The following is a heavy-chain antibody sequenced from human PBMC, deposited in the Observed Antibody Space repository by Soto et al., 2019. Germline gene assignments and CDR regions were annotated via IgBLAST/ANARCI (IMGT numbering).Heavy chain of an antibody. CDR2: ISSDGTIT. CDR3: ARDYWAQVDL. J-gene: IGHJ5*02. V-gene: IGHV3-74*01. D-gene: IGHD2-8*02. Sequence: EVQLVESGGGLVQPGGSLRLSCVASGFTFSTYWMHWVRQAPGKGLVWVSRISSDGTITNYADSVEGRFTISRDKARNRLYLQVNSLRAEDTAVYYCARDYWAQVDLWGQGTLVTVSS. CDR1: GFTFSTYW.